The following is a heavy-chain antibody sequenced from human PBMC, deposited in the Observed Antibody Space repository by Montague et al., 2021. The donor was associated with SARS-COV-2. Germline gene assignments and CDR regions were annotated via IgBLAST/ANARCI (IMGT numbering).Heavy chain of an antibody. V-gene: IGHV4-59*01. Sequence: SETLSLTCSVSNGSITSYYWSWIRQPPGKRLEWTGYIYYRGSTNYNPSLESRVTISVDTSKNQFSLKLRSMTAADTAVYYCAREGLNNWFDPWGQGTLVIVSS. CDR1: NGSITSYY. J-gene: IGHJ5*02. CDR3: AREGLNNWFDP. CDR2: IYYRGST.